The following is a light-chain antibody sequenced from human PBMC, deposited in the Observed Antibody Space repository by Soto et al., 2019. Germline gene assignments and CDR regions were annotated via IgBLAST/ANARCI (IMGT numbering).Light chain of an antibody. CDR1: SGHSSYA. CDR2: LNSDGSH. J-gene: IGLJ2*01. Sequence: QPVLTQSPSASASLGASVKLTCTLSSGHSSYAIARHQQQPEKGPRYLMKLNSDGSHNKGDGIPDRFSGSSSGAERYLTISSLQSEDEADYYCQTWGTGIVVFGGGTQLTVL. CDR3: QTWGTGIVV. V-gene: IGLV4-69*01.